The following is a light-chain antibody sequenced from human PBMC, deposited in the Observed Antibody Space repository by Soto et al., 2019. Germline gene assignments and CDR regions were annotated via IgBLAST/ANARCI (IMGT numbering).Light chain of an antibody. CDR1: QSVGKNY. V-gene: IGKV3-20*01. Sequence: EIVLTQSPATLSLSPGDSATLSCKASQSVGKNYLGWFQQKPGQAPRLLIYNALNRATGITDRFSGSGSGTDFTLTIRRLEHEDFAVYYCHQYAYAPLTFGGGTQVEI. CDR3: HQYAYAPLT. CDR2: NAL. J-gene: IGKJ4*01.